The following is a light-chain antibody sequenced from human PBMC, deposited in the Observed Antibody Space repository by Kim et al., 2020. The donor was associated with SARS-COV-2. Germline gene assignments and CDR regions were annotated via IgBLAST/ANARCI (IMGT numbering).Light chain of an antibody. CDR3: MQALQRGT. CDR2: LGS. CDR1: QSLLQQTGFYY. V-gene: IGKV2-28*01. J-gene: IGKJ2*01. Sequence: GEPASISCRSSQSLLQQTGFYYLDWYLQKPGQSPQLLIYLGSNRVSGVPDRFSGSGSGTDFTLKISRVEAEDVGVYYCMQALQRGTFGQGTKLEI.